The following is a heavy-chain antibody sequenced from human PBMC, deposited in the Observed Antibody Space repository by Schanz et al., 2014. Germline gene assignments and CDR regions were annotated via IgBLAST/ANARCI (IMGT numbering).Heavy chain of an antibody. CDR3: ERGGYGSGWYDREIAHYDN. CDR1: GYTFISYG. Sequence: QVQLVQSGAEVKKPGASVKVSCKASGYTFISYGIKWVRQAPGQGLEWMGWISAYNGATDYAQKLQGRVTLTTDTSTSTAYMELRNLRAEDTGVYYCERGGYGSGWYDREIAHYDNWGQGTLVTVSA. J-gene: IGHJ4*02. CDR2: ISAYNGAT. D-gene: IGHD6-19*01. V-gene: IGHV1-18*01.